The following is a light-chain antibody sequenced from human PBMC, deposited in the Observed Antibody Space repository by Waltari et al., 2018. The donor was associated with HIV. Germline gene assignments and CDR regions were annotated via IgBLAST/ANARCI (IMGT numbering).Light chain of an antibody. CDR1: SSNIGAGYA. CDR2: GNS. V-gene: IGLV1-40*01. CDR3: QSYDSSLSNWV. J-gene: IGLJ3*02. Sequence: QSVLTQPPSVSGAPGQRVTISCTGSSSNIGAGYAVHRYQQLPGTAPKLLIYGNSNRPSGVPDRFSGSKSGTSASLAITGLQPDDETDYYCQSYDSSLSNWVFGGGTKLTVL.